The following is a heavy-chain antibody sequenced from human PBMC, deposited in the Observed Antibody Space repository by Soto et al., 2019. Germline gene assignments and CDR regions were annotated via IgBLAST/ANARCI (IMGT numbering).Heavy chain of an antibody. Sequence: SETLSLTCTVSGASITGSFFWSWIRQPAGKGLEWIGRFSLSGTTNYNPSLRSRVTMSADVSRNQFSLRLTSVTAADTALYYCARGMTPPGAPAWYYFDSWGQGTQVTVSS. V-gene: IGHV4-4*07. CDR1: GASITGSFF. CDR2: FSLSGTT. J-gene: IGHJ4*02. D-gene: IGHD2-8*02. CDR3: ARGMTPPGAPAWYYFDS.